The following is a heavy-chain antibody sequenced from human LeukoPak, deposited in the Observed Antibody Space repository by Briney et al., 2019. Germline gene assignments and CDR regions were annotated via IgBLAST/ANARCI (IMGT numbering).Heavy chain of an antibody. CDR3: ASKITIFGVTSDY. CDR1: GGSISSSSYY. J-gene: IGHJ4*02. Sequence: PSETLSLTCTVSGGSISSSSYYRGWIRQPPGKGLEWIGSIYYSGSTYYNPSLKSRVTMSVDTSKNQFSLKLSSVTAADTAVYYCASKITIFGVTSDYWGQGTLVTVSS. CDR2: IYYSGST. V-gene: IGHV4-39*01. D-gene: IGHD3-3*01.